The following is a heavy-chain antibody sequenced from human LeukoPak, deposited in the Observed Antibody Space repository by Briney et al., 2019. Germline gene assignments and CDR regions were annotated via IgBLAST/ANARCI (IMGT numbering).Heavy chain of an antibody. CDR1: GFTFNSYA. D-gene: IGHD4-17*01. Sequence: GGSLRLSCAASGFTFNSYAMSWVRQAPGKGLEWVSAISGSGGGTYYADSVKGRFTISRDNSQNTMYLQMNSLRAEDTAVYYCARENDYALDYWGQGTLVTVSS. V-gene: IGHV3-23*01. CDR2: ISGSGGGT. J-gene: IGHJ4*02. CDR3: ARENDYALDY.